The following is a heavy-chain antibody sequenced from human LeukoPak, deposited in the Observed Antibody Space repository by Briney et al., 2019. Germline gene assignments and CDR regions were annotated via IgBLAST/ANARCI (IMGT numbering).Heavy chain of an antibody. Sequence: GGSLRLSCAASGFIFSSYAMSWVRQAPGKGLEWVSAISGSGGSTYYADSVKGRFTISRDNSKNTLYLQMNSLRAEDTTVYYCAVSITVTGYFDYWGQGTVVTVSS. D-gene: IGHD6-19*01. V-gene: IGHV3-23*01. CDR2: ISGSGGST. CDR3: AVSITVTGYFDY. CDR1: GFIFSSYA. J-gene: IGHJ4*02.